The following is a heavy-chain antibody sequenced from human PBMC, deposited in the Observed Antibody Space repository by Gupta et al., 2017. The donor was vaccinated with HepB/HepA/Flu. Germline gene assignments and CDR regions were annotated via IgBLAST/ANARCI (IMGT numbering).Heavy chain of an antibody. J-gene: IGHJ5*02. V-gene: IGHV4-34*01. D-gene: IGHD6-6*01. CDR2: INHSGST. CDR3: ARVPRGAARPWFDP. Sequence: QVQLQQWGAGLLKPSETLSLTCAVYGGSFSGYYWSWIRQPPGKGLEWIGEINHSGSTNYNPSLKSRVTISVDTSKNQFSLKLSSVTAADTAVYYCARVPRGAARPWFDPWGQGTLVTVSS. CDR1: GGSFSGYY.